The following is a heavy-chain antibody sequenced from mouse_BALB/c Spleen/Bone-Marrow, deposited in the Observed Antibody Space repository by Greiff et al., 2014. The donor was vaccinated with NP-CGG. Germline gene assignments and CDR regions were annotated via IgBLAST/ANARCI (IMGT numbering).Heavy chain of an antibody. V-gene: IGHV2-9*02. CDR1: GFSLASYG. J-gene: IGHJ2*01. CDR2: IWAGGAT. Sequence: VKLLESGPGLVAPSQSLTITCTVSGFSLASYGIHWVRQPPGKGLEWLGVIWAGGATNYNSALMSRLSISKDNSKSQVFLKMNSLQIDDTAMFYWTREREGDGYYDFDYWGQGTIFTVSS. D-gene: IGHD2-3*01. CDR3: TREREGDGYYDFDY.